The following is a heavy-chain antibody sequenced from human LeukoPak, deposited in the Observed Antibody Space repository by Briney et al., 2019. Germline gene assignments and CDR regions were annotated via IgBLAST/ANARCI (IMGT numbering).Heavy chain of an antibody. V-gene: IGHV3-48*03. Sequence: PGGSLRLSCAASGFTFSSYEMNWVRQAPGEGLEWVSYISSSGSTIYCADSVKGRFTISRDNAKNSLYLQMNSLRAEDTAVYYCARDIGGTAMVKDYWGQGTLVTVSS. D-gene: IGHD5-18*01. CDR1: GFTFSSYE. CDR3: ARDIGGTAMVKDY. J-gene: IGHJ4*02. CDR2: ISSSGSTI.